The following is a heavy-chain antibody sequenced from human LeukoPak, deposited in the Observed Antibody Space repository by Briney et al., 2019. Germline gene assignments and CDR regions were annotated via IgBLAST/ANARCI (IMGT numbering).Heavy chain of an antibody. CDR3: ARDKGLNWFDP. J-gene: IGHJ5*02. D-gene: IGHD3-16*01. CDR2: ISSSSGYI. CDR1: GFTFSSYS. V-gene: IGHV3-21*01. Sequence: GGSLRLSCAASGFTFSSYSMNWVRQAPGKGLEWVSSISSSSGYINYADSVKGRFTISRGNAKNSLYLQMNSLRAEDTAVYYCARDKGLNWFDPWGQGTLVTVSS.